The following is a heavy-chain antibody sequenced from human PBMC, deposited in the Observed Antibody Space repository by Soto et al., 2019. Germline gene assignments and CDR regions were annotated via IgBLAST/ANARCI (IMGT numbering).Heavy chain of an antibody. CDR2: ISTYYGNT. CDR1: GYTFISYS. V-gene: IGHV1-18*04. D-gene: IGHD6-13*01. CDR3: AREGAHSTGWYDYFDQ. Sequence: QVQLVQSGGEVKKPGASVNISCKATGYTFISYSITWVRQAPGQGLEWMGWISTYYGNTMYAQSLQGRVTLTRVTSTNTAFMEIRGLRSDDTATYYCAREGAHSTGWYDYFDQWGQGTLVAVSS. J-gene: IGHJ4*02.